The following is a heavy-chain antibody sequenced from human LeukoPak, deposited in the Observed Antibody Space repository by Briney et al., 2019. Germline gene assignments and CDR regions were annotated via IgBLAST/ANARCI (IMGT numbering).Heavy chain of an antibody. CDR1: GYTFTGYY. CDR3: ARDVGCSSTSCYAADYYYYYMDV. CDR2: INPNSGGT. Sequence: ASVKVSCKASGYTFTGYYMHWVRQAPGQGLEWMGWINPNSGGTNYAQKFQGRVTITADESTSTAYMELSSLRSEDTAVYYCARDVGCSSTSCYAADYYYYYMDVWGKGTTVTVSS. V-gene: IGHV1-2*02. J-gene: IGHJ6*03. D-gene: IGHD2-2*01.